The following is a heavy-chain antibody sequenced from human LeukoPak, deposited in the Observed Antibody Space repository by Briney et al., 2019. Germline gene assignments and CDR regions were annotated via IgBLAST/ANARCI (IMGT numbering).Heavy chain of an antibody. CDR3: ARNHYGHPLDY. CDR1: DGSISSYF. D-gene: IGHD4-17*01. CDR2: IYYSGST. Sequence: SETLSLTCTVSDGSISSYFWSWIRQPPGKGLEWTGYIYYSGSTNYNPSLKSRVTISVDTSKNQFSLKLTSVTAADTAVYYCARNHYGHPLDYWGQGTLVTVSS. J-gene: IGHJ4*02. V-gene: IGHV4-59*01.